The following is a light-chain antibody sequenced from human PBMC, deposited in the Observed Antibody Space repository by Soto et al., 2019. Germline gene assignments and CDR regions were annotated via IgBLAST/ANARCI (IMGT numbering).Light chain of an antibody. V-gene: IGKV1-5*01. Sequence: DIQMTQSPSTLSASVGDRVTITCRASQNIERWLAWYQQTPGKAPKLLLYDVSSLESGVPSRFNGSGSGTEFILTINGLQPDDFATYFCQQFKSGTWTFGHGTKVDIK. J-gene: IGKJ1*01. CDR2: DVS. CDR3: QQFKSGTWT. CDR1: QNIERW.